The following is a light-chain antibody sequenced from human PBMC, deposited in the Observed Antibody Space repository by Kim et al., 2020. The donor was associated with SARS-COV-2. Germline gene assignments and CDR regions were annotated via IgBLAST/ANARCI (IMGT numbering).Light chain of an antibody. V-gene: IGLV3-21*04. CDR1: NSGSTS. CDR3: QVWDSSSDHWV. J-gene: IGLJ3*02. CDR2: YVS. Sequence: APEKTARLTCGGRNSGSTSVHWYGQKPGQAPVLVIYYVSDRPSGMPERLGGADSGKADTLPISRVEAGDKAYYYFQVWDSSSDHWVFGKGTQRTV.